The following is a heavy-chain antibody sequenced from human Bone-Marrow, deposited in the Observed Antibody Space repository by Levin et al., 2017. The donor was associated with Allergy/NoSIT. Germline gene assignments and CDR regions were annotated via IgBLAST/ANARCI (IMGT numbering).Heavy chain of an antibody. V-gene: IGHV3-33*01. CDR3: VRDIREYGDYNWFGP. CDR2: IWYDGSKI. J-gene: IGHJ5*02. D-gene: IGHD2-21*02. CDR1: GFTFSAYG. Sequence: PGGSLRLSCVTSGFTFSAYGMQWVRQAPGKGLEWVALIWYDGSKIYYADSVQGRFTISRDNSKNTLFLQMNSLRAEDTAVYYCVRDIREYGDYNWFGPWGQGTQVTVSS.